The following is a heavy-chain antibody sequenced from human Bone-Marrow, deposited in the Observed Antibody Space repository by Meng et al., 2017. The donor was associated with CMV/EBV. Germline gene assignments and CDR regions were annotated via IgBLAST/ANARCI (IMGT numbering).Heavy chain of an antibody. J-gene: IGHJ5*02. CDR3: ARKKAAGTDLGWFDP. D-gene: IGHD6-13*01. V-gene: IGHV1-69*10. CDR2: IIPILGIS. Sequence: SVKVSCKASGGTFSSYAISWVRQAPGQGLEWMGGIIPILGISNYAQKFQGRVTITADKSTSTAYMEQSSLRSEETAVYYCARKKAAGTDLGWFDPWGQGTLVTVSS. CDR1: GGTFSSYA.